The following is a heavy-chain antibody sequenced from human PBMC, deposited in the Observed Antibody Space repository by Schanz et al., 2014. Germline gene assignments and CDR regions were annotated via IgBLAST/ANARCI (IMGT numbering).Heavy chain of an antibody. CDR1: GGSFSGYY. CDR3: ARDTTWRLDL. J-gene: IGHJ2*01. D-gene: IGHD1-1*01. CDR2: ISHSGDT. Sequence: QVQLRQWGAGLLRPSETLSLTCAVYGGSFSGYYWTWIRQPPGKRLEWIGEISHSGDTNFNPSLKSRVTISLDASKTQFSLTLTSLTAADTAVYYCARDTTWRLDLWGRGTLVTVSS. V-gene: IGHV4-34*01.